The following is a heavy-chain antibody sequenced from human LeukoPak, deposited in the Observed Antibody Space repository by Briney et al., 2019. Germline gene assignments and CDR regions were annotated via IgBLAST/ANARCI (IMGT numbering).Heavy chain of an antibody. CDR3: ATDGAGFDT. Sequence: GGSLRLSCAASGFTFNDYYMSWIRQAPGKGLEWLSYINIGGTNTHYADSVKGRFTISRDNAKKSLYLEMNNLRAEDTAVYYCATDGAGFDTWGQGALVTVSS. CDR1: GFTFNDYY. CDR2: INIGGTNT. J-gene: IGHJ5*02. V-gene: IGHV3-11*01.